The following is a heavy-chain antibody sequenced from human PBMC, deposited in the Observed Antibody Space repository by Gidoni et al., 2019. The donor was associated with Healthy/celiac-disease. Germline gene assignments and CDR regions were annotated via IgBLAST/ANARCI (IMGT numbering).Heavy chain of an antibody. CDR2: ISYDGSNK. J-gene: IGHJ4*02. V-gene: IGHV3-30*18. CDR1: GFTFSSSG. CDR3: AKDKGSFWSGYYGREDYFDY. D-gene: IGHD3-3*01. Sequence: QVQLVESGGGVVQPGRSLRLSCAASGFTFSSSGMHWVRQAPGKGLEWVAVISYDGSNKYYADSVKGRFTISRDNSKNTRYLQMNSLRAEDTAVYYCAKDKGSFWSGYYGREDYFDYWGQGTLVTVSS.